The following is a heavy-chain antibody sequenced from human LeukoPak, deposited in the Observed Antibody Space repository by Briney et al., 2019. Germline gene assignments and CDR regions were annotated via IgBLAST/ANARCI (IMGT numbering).Heavy chain of an antibody. CDR1: GFTFSSYW. CDR3: ARIYSNYPYYYYYYMDV. J-gene: IGHJ6*03. CDR2: IKQDGSEK. Sequence: GGSLRLSCVASGFTFSSYWMSWVRQAPGKGLEWVANIKQDGSEKYYVDSVKGRFTISRDNAKNSLYLQMNSLRAEDTAVYYCARIYSNYPYYYYYYMDVWGKGTTVTVSS. D-gene: IGHD4-11*01. V-gene: IGHV3-7*01.